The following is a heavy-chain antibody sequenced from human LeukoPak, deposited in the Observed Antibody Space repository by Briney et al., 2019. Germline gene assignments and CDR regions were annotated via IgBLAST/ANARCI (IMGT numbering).Heavy chain of an antibody. CDR3: ARGTTSSSWSSCDY. CDR1: GFTFSVAA. V-gene: IGHV3-74*01. CDR2: INSDGSST. D-gene: IGHD6-13*01. J-gene: IGHJ4*02. Sequence: PGGSLRLSCAASGFTFSVAAMTWVRQAPGKGLVWVSRINSDGSSTSYADSVKGRFTISRDNAKNTLYLQMNSLRAEDTAVYYCARGTTSSSWSSCDYWGQGTLVTVSS.